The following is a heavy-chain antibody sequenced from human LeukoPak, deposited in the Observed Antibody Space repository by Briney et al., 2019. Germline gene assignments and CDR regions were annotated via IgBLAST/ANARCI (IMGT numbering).Heavy chain of an antibody. CDR1: GGSISSYY. V-gene: IGHV4-59*01. Sequence: SETLSLTCTVSGGSISSYYSSWIRQPHRELRGWNGYIYYSGSTNYNPSLKSRVTISVDTSKNQFSLKLSSVAAADTAVYYCARTESGSGSYYRFDPWGQGTLVTVSS. J-gene: IGHJ5*02. D-gene: IGHD3-10*01. CDR3: ARTESGSGSYYRFDP. CDR2: IYYSGST.